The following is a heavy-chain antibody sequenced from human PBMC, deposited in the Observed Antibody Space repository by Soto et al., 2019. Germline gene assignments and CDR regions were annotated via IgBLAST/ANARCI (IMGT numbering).Heavy chain of an antibody. D-gene: IGHD1-1*01. V-gene: IGHV3-23*01. Sequence: AGGSLTLSCAVSGFFFGHYPMTWVRQAPGKGLEWISAISGRGDSTYYADAVKGRFTISRDDSKNSLYLQMNSLRFDDTAIYYCAKALDGIDDYFYAMGVWGQGTTVTVSS. CDR2: ISGRGDST. J-gene: IGHJ6*02. CDR3: AKALDGIDDYFYAMGV. CDR1: GFFFGHYP.